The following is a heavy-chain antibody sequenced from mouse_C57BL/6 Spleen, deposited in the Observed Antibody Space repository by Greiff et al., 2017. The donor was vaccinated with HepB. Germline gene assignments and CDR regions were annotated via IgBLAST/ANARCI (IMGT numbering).Heavy chain of an antibody. CDR1: GYTFTDYE. CDR3: TAYYSNYVGFAY. D-gene: IGHD2-5*01. CDR2: IDPETGGT. V-gene: IGHV1-15*01. J-gene: IGHJ3*01. Sequence: QVQLQQSGAELVRPGASVTLSCKASGYTFTDYEMHWVKQTPVHGLEWIGAIDPETGGTAYNQKFKGKAILIADKSFSTAYMELRSLTSEDSAVYYCTAYYSNYVGFAYWGQGTLVTVSA.